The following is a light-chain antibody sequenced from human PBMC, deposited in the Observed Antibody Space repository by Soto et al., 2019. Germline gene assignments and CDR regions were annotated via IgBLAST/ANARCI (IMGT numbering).Light chain of an antibody. V-gene: IGLV1-40*01. Sequence: QSVLTQPPSVSGAPGQRVTISCTGSSSNIGAGYDVHWYQQLPGTAPKLLIYGNSNRPSGVPDRFSGSKSDTSASLAITGLQAEDEADYYCQSYDSSLSVGFGGGTKLTVL. CDR3: QSYDSSLSVG. J-gene: IGLJ2*01. CDR1: SSNIGAGYD. CDR2: GNS.